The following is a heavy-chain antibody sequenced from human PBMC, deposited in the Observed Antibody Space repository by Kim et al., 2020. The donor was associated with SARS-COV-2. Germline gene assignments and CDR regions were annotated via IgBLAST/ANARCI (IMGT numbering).Heavy chain of an antibody. V-gene: IGHV3-33*01. Sequence: GGSLRLSCTASGFTFSPFAMHWVRQAPGKGLEWVAAIRCDESKRYYAESVKDRFTISRDNSKNTLYLQMNSLRAEDTAIYYCARNFGSATMFGDVWRLGT. J-gene: IGHJ3*01. CDR2: IRCDESKR. CDR1: GFTFSPFA. D-gene: IGHD3-10*01. CDR3: ARNFGSATMFGDV.